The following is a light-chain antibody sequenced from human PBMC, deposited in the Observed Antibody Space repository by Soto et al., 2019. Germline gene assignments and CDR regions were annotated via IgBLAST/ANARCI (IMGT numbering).Light chain of an antibody. J-gene: IGKJ1*01. CDR3: QQYNNWPPGT. Sequence: EILMTQSPGTLSVSPGERATLSCRASQSVSTKLAWYQQKPGQSPRLLIYGASTRATGIPARFSGSGAGTEFTLTISSLQSEDFAVYYCQQYNNWPPGTFGQGTMVDIK. CDR2: GAS. CDR1: QSVSTK. V-gene: IGKV3-15*01.